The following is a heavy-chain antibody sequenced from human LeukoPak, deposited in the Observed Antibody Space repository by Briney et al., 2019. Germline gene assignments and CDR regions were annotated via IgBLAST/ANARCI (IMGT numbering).Heavy chain of an antibody. V-gene: IGHV3-23*01. CDR1: GFTFSSYA. D-gene: IGHD3-10*01. Sequence: GGSLRLSCAASGFTFSSYAMSWVRQAPGKGLEWVSAISGSGGSTYYADSVKGRFTISRDNSKNTLYLQMNSLRAEDTAVYYCAKAPTGHYCSGSYVDPWGQGTLVTVSS. CDR3: AKAPTGHYCSGSYVDP. CDR2: ISGSGGST. J-gene: IGHJ5*02.